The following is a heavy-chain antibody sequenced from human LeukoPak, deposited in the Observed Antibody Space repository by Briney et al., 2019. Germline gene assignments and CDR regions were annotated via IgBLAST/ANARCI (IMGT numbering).Heavy chain of an antibody. J-gene: IGHJ6*03. CDR2: ISYDGSNK. D-gene: IGHD5-18*01. V-gene: IGHV3-30*18. CDR1: GFTFSSYG. CDR3: AKVFKGYSYYGYYYYMDV. Sequence: PGGSLRLSCAASGFTFSSYGMHWVRQAPGKGLEWVAVISYDGSNKYYADSVKGRFTISRDNSKNTLYLQMNSLRAEDTAVYYCAKVFKGYSYYGYYYYMDVWGKGTTVTVSS.